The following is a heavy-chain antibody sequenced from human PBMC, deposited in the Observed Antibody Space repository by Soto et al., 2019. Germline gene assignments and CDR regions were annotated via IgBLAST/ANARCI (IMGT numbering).Heavy chain of an antibody. CDR3: ARVGYDKNWGYMDV. CDR2: INPNSGGT. CDR1: GYTVTGYY. Sequence: ASVKVSCKASGYTVTGYYMHWVRQAPGQGLEWMGWINPNSGGTNYAQKFQGWVTMTRDTSISTAYMELSRLRSDDTAVYYCARVGYDKNWGYMDVWGKGTTVTVSS. V-gene: IGHV1-2*04. D-gene: IGHD3-16*01. J-gene: IGHJ6*03.